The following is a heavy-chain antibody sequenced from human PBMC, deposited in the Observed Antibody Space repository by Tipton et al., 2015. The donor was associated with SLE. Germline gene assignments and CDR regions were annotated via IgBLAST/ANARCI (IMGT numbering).Heavy chain of an antibody. D-gene: IGHD3-16*01. Sequence: LRLSCTVSGDSLSSTHYYWGWFRQPPGKGLEWIGEINHSGSTNYNPSLKSRVTMSVDTSKNQFSLKLSSVTAADTAVYYCARGRPRATQAWGGYYSYMDVWGKGTTVTVSS. J-gene: IGHJ6*03. CDR1: GDSLSSTHYY. CDR2: INHSGST. V-gene: IGHV4-34*01. CDR3: ARGRPRATQAWGGYYSYMDV.